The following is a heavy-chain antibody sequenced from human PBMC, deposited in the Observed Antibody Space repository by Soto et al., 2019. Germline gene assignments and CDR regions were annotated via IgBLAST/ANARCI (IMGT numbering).Heavy chain of an antibody. V-gene: IGHV4-34*01. J-gene: IGHJ4*02. CDR3: ASNRRSSTSCYGY. CDR2: INHSGST. D-gene: IGHD2-2*01. CDR1: GGSFSGYY. Sequence: SETLSLTCAVYGGSFSGYYWSWIRQPPGKGLEWIGEINHSGSTNYNPSLKSRVTISVDTSKNQFSLKLSSVTAADTVVYYCASNRRSSTSCYGYWGQGTLVTVSS.